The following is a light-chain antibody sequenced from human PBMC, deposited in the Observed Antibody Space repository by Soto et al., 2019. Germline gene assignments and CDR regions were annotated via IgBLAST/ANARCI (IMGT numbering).Light chain of an antibody. Sequence: EIVLTQSPGTLSLSPGNRPTLSCTASQSVSNDFLAWYQQKPGQASRLLIYGASTRATDVPDRFSGSGSGADFTLSISRLEPEDFAVYYCQQYGSSPPRTFGQGTKVDIK. J-gene: IGKJ1*01. CDR3: QQYGSSPPRT. CDR2: GAS. CDR1: QSVSNDF. V-gene: IGKV3-20*01.